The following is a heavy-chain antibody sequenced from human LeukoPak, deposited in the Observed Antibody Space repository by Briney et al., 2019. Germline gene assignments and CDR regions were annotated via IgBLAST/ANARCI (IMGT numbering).Heavy chain of an antibody. CDR1: GGTFSSYA. CDR2: IIPIFGTA. J-gene: IGHJ4*02. D-gene: IGHD4-11*01. CDR3: AGEPAIYSNSYYFDY. V-gene: IGHV1-69*13. Sequence: ASVKVSCKASGGTFSSYAISWVRQAPGQGLEWMGGIIPIFGTANYAQKFQGRVTITADESTSTAYMELSSLRSEDTAVYYCAGEPAIYSNSYYFDYWGQGTLVTVSS.